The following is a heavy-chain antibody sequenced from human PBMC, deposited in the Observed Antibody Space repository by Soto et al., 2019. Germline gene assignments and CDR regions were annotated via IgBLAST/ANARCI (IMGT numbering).Heavy chain of an antibody. V-gene: IGHV1-2*02. Sequence: ASVKLCCKASGFSFTGYYIHWLRQAPGQGLEWMGWINAHSGGTEYAQKFQGRVTLTRDTSIATAYLTLTSLTSDDTALYYCAIYLTRQHAYRLDPWGQGYQVIVSA. CDR1: GFSFTGYY. CDR3: AIYLTRQHAYRLDP. J-gene: IGHJ1*01. D-gene: IGHD3-16*01. CDR2: INAHSGGT.